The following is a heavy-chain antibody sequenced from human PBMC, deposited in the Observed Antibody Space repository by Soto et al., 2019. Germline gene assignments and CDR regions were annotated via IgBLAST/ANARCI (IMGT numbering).Heavy chain of an antibody. CDR2: IYDNGIT. D-gene: IGHD3-22*01. Sequence: NPSETLSLTCIVSGRSITSYYWGWVRQPPGKGLEWIGYIYDNGITSQNPSLKSRVTMSADTSQNQFSLKLTSVTGADTAIYYCARTYDSNGYANEFDSWGQGILVTV. CDR3: ARTYDSNGYANEFDS. J-gene: IGHJ4*02. CDR1: GRSITSYY. V-gene: IGHV4-59*12.